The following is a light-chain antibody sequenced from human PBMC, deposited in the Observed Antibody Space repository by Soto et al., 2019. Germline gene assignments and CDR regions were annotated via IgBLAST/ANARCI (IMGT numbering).Light chain of an antibody. CDR2: GAS. V-gene: IGKV3-20*01. CDR3: QQYGSSPLT. CDR1: QSVSSNY. J-gene: IGKJ1*01. Sequence: DIVLTQSPGTLSLSAGDRVTISCRTSQSVSSNYLAWYQQKPGQAHRLFIYGASSMPTGIPYRFSGSGSETDFTLTISRLEPEDFAVYYCQQYGSSPLTFGRGTKVDIK.